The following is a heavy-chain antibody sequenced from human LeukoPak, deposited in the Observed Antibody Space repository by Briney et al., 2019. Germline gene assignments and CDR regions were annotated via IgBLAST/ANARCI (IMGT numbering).Heavy chain of an antibody. V-gene: IGHV3-48*04. CDR3: AKDNRRHYTSGPNPDSLH. CDR1: GFTFSSYS. Sequence: GGSLRLSCAASGFTFSSYSMNWVRQAPGKGLEWVSHITASGTAMFYADSVKGRFTISRDNAKNSLYLQMNSLRVEDTAFYYCAKDNRRHYTSGPNPDSLHWGQGALVTVSS. J-gene: IGHJ4*02. CDR2: ITASGTAM. D-gene: IGHD6-19*01.